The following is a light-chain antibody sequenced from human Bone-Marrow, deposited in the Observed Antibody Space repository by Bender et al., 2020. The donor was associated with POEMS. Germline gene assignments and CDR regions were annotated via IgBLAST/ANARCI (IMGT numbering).Light chain of an antibody. V-gene: IGLV3-21*02. CDR3: QAWDGSTVT. CDR2: EDF. J-gene: IGLJ2*01. Sequence: YGLTQPPSASVAPGQTARITCGGNNIGSKSVHWYRQKPGQSPLLVMYEDFKRPSGVPERFYGSSSGNTAVLTITETQAMDEADYYCQAWDGSTVTFGGGTKLTVL. CDR1: NIGSKS.